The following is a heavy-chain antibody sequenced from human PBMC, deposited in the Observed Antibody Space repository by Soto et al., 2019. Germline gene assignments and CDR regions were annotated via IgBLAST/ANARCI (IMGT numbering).Heavy chain of an antibody. CDR1: GYTLTSYA. CDR3: ARSVVVPTAPDY. V-gene: IGHV1-3*01. Sequence: ASVKVSCKGSGYTLTSYAMHWVRQAPGQRLEWMGWINAGNSNTKYSQKFQGRVTITRDTSASTAYMELSSLRSEDTAVYYCARSVVVPTAPDYWGQGTLVTV. J-gene: IGHJ4*02. D-gene: IGHD2-2*01. CDR2: INAGNSNT.